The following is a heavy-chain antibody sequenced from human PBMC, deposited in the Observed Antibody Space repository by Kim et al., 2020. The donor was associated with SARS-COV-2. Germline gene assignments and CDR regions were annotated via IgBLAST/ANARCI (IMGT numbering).Heavy chain of an antibody. CDR1: GFTFSSYS. J-gene: IGHJ6*02. CDR2: ISSSSSTI. V-gene: IGHV3-48*02. CDR3: AKITMVRGAPYYYYGMDV. D-gene: IGHD3-10*01. Sequence: GGSLRLSCAASGFTFSSYSKNWVRQAPWKWLEWVSYISSSSSTIYSAASVKGRFTISRDNAKNSLYLQMNSLRDEDTAVYYCAKITMVRGAPYYYYGMDVWGQGTTVTVSS.